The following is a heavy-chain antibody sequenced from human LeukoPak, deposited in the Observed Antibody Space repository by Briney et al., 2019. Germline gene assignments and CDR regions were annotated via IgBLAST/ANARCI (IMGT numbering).Heavy chain of an antibody. CDR2: IKEDGNEK. D-gene: IGHD2-2*01. CDR1: GFTFSNFW. J-gene: IGHJ5*02. V-gene: IGHV3-7*03. Sequence: GGSLRLSCVASGFTFSNFWMHWVRQAPGKGLEWVANIKEDGNEKYYPDSVKGRFTISRDNAKNSLYLQMNSLKTEDTALYRCTRLGGGSPDLIIVPGANKLKWYDPWGQGTLVTVSS. CDR3: TRLGGGSPDLIIVPGANKLKWYDP.